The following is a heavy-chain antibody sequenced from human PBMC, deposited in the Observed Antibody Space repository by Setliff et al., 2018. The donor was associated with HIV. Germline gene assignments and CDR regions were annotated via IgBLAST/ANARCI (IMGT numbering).Heavy chain of an antibody. V-gene: IGHV4-4*08. Sequence: SETLSLTCTVSGGSISSYYWSWIRQSPGKGLEWIGFRSTTGSTNYNPSLRSRVAISVDTSKKQFSLKLSSVTAADTAVYYCARQSVRGGYYYGSGSYYREYFQQWGQGTLVTVSS. CDR2: RSTTGST. CDR3: ARQSVRGGYYYGSGSYYREYFQQ. J-gene: IGHJ1*01. D-gene: IGHD3-10*01. CDR1: GGSISSYY.